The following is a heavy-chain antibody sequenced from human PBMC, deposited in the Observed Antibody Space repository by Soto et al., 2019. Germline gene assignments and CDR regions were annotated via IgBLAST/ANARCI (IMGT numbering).Heavy chain of an antibody. CDR1: GYSFTDYH. CDR2: INPKSGGT. D-gene: IGHD2-8*01. CDR3: ARGDSTDCSNGVCSFFYNHDMDV. Sequence: ASVKVSCKASGYSFTDYHIHWVRQAPGQGLEWLGRINPKSGGTSTAQRFQGWVTMTTDTSISTASMELTRLTSDDTAIYYCARGDSTDCSNGVCSFFYNHDMDVWGQGTTVTVSS. V-gene: IGHV1-2*04. J-gene: IGHJ6*02.